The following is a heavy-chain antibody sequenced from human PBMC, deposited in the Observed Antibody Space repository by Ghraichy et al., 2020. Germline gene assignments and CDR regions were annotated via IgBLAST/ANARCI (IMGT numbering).Heavy chain of an antibody. CDR2: ISGSGGST. CDR3: AKALLYSSLSPPLFDY. V-gene: IGHV3-23*01. J-gene: IGHJ4*02. D-gene: IGHD6-6*01. Sequence: GGSLRLSCAASGFTFSSYAMSWVRQAPGKGLEWVSAISGSGGSTYYADSVKGRFTISRDNSKNTLYLQMNSLRAEDTAVYYCAKALLYSSLSPPLFDYWGQGTLVTVSS. CDR1: GFTFSSYA.